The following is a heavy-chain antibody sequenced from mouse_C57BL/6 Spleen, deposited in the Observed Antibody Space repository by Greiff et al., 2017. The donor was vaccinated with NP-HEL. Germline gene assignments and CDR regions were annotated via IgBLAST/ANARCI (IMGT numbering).Heavy chain of an antibody. Sequence: EVMLVESGGGLVKPGGSLKLSCAASGFTFSDYGMHWVRQAPEKGLEWVAYISSGSSTIYYADTVKGRFTISRDNAKNTLFLQMTSLRSEDTAMYYCARGETSTAHFDDWGQGTTLTVSS. V-gene: IGHV5-17*01. CDR1: GFTFSDYG. CDR2: ISSGSSTI. J-gene: IGHJ2*01. CDR3: ARGETSTAHFDD. D-gene: IGHD1-2*01.